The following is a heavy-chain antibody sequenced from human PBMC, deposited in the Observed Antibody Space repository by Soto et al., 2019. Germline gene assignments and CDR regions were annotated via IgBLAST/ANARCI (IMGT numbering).Heavy chain of an antibody. V-gene: IGHV1-18*01. J-gene: IGHJ4*01. CDR1: GYTFTNFG. Sequence: QVQLVQSGAEVKKPGASVKVSCKTSGYTFTNFGISWVRQAPGQGLEWMGWINTYNGNTNYAQKFQGSVTMTTDTSTSTADMELRSLRSDDTAVSHCARGGNPIDYWGHGTLVTVSS. CDR3: ARGGNPIDY. D-gene: IGHD3-16*01. CDR2: INTYNGNT.